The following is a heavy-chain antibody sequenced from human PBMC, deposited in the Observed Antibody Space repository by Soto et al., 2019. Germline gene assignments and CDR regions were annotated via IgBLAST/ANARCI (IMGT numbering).Heavy chain of an antibody. V-gene: IGHV3-30*03. CDR1: GFTFSSYC. Sequence: GGSLRLSCAASGFTFSSYCMHWVRQAPGKGLEWVAVISYDGSNKYYADSVKGRFTISRDNSKNTLYLQMNSLRAEDTAVYYCTTGGGATVTTGGVYYYYGMDVWGQGTTVTVSS. J-gene: IGHJ6*02. CDR2: ISYDGSNK. CDR3: TTGGGATVTTGGVYYYYGMDV. D-gene: IGHD4-17*01.